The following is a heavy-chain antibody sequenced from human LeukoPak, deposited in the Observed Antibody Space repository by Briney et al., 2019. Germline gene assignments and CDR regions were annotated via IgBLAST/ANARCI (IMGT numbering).Heavy chain of an antibody. D-gene: IGHD3-22*01. V-gene: IGHV1-24*01. CDR1: GYTLTELS. CDR2: FDPEGGET. Sequence: ASVKVSCKVSGYTLTELSMHWVRQAPGKGLEWMGGFDPEGGETIYAQKFQGRVTMTEDTSTDTAYMELSSLRSEDTAVYYCARTAYYYDSSGYYNFDYWGQGTLVTVSS. J-gene: IGHJ4*02. CDR3: ARTAYYYDSSGYYNFDY.